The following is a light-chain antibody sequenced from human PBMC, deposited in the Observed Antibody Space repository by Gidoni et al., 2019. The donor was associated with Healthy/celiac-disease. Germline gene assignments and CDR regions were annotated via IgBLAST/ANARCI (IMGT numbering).Light chain of an antibody. CDR3: QQEDNHPST. J-gene: IGKJ5*01. Sequence: DIQMTQSPSSLSASVGDRVTITCQASQDISNYLNWYQQKPGKAPKLLIYDESNLETGVPSRFSGSGSGTDFTFTISSLQPEDIATYYWQQEDNHPSTFGQGTRLEIK. CDR1: QDISNY. CDR2: DES. V-gene: IGKV1-33*01.